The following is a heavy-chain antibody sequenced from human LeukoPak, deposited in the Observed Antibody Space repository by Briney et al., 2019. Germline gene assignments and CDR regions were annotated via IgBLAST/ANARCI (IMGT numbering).Heavy chain of an antibody. Sequence: GGSLRLSCAASGFTFSSYAMSWVRQAPGKGLEWVSAISGSGGSTYYADSVKGRFTISRDNSKNTLYLQMNCLRAEDTAVYYCAKDWIQGATMSLFDYWGQGALVTVSS. J-gene: IGHJ4*02. CDR3: AKDWIQGATMSLFDY. CDR1: GFTFSSYA. V-gene: IGHV3-23*01. CDR2: ISGSGGST. D-gene: IGHD1-26*01.